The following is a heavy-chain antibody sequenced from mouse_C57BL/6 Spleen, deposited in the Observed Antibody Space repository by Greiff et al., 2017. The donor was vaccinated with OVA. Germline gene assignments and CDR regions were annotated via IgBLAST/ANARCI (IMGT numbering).Heavy chain of an antibody. V-gene: IGHV1-69*01. CDR3: AIWQSYAMDY. CDR2: IDPSDSYT. D-gene: IGHD1-1*02. CDR1: GYTFTSYW. J-gene: IGHJ4*01. Sequence: VQLQQPGAELVMPGASVKLSCKASGYTFTSYWMHWVKQRPGQGLEWIGEIDPSDSYTNYNQKFKGKSTLTVDKSSSTAYMQLSSLTSEDSAGYYCAIWQSYAMDYWGQGTSVTVSS.